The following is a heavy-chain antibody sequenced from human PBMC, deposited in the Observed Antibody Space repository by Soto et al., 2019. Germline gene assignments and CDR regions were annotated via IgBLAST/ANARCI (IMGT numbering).Heavy chain of an antibody. V-gene: IGHV6-1*01. CDR2: TYYRSKWYN. J-gene: IGHJ3*02. Sequence: KQSQTLSLTCAISGDSVSSNSAAWNWIRQSPSRGLEWLGRTYYRSKWYNDYAVSVKSRITINPDTSKNQFSLQLNSVTPEDTAVYYCASGANYYDSSGYYDPVSFDIWGQGTMVTVSS. CDR3: ASGANYYDSSGYYDPVSFDI. CDR1: GDSVSSNSAA. D-gene: IGHD3-22*01.